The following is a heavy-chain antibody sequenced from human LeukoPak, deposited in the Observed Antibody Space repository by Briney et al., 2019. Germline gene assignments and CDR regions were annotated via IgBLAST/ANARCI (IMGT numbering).Heavy chain of an antibody. Sequence: PGRSLRLSCAASGFTFNSFGIHWVRQAPGKGLEWVAVIYYDGSNNFYSDSVKGRFTISRDNSKDTVFLQMSSLRAEDTAVYYCARGNSTVWYFDYWGQGTLVTVSS. D-gene: IGHD4-17*01. CDR3: ARGNSTVWYFDY. V-gene: IGHV3-30*12. J-gene: IGHJ4*02. CDR1: GFTFNSFG. CDR2: IYYDGSNN.